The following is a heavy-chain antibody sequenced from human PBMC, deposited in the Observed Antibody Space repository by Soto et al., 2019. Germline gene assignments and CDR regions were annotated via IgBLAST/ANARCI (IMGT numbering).Heavy chain of an antibody. CDR2: IYYSGST. Sequence: SETLSLTCTVSGGSISSYYWSWIRQSPGKGLEWIGYIYYSGSTNYNPSLKSRVTISVDTSKNQFSLKLSSVTAADTAVYYCARDQHGSGVYNWFDPWGQGTLVTVSS. J-gene: IGHJ5*02. CDR1: GGSISSYY. V-gene: IGHV4-59*01. D-gene: IGHD3-10*01. CDR3: ARDQHGSGVYNWFDP.